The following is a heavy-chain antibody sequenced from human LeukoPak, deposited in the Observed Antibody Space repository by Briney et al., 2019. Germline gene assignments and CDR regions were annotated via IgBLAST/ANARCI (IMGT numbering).Heavy chain of an antibody. CDR3: ARVRLTITLRPYYFDY. Sequence: GGSLRLSCAASGFTFSSYWMSWVRQAPGKGLEWVANIKQDGSEKYYVDSVKGRFTISRDNAKNSLYLQINSLRAEDTAVYYCARVRLTITLRPYYFDYWGQGTLVTVSS. D-gene: IGHD4-11*01. V-gene: IGHV3-7*01. J-gene: IGHJ4*02. CDR2: IKQDGSEK. CDR1: GFTFSSYW.